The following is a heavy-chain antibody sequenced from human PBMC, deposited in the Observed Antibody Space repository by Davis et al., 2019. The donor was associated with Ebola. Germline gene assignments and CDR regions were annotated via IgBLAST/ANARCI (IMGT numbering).Heavy chain of an antibody. J-gene: IGHJ6*02. CDR3: ARATGIFWSGYYRWGV. D-gene: IGHD3-3*01. Sequence: ESLKISCAASGFTFTSYAMSWVRQPPGKGLEWIGEINHSGSTNYNPSLKSRVTISVDTSKNQFSLKLSSVTAADTAVYYCARATGIFWSGYYRWGVWGQGTTVTVSS. CDR2: INHSGST. V-gene: IGHV4-34*01. CDR1: GFTFTSYA.